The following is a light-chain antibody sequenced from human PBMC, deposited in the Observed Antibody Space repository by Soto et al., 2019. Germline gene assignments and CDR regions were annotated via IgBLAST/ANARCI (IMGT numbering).Light chain of an antibody. Sequence: EIVMTQSPATLSVSPGERAALSCRASQSVSSNLAWYLQKPGQAPRLLIYGASTRATGIPARFSGSGSGTEFTLTISSLQSEDFAVYSCQQYNNWPPTFGQGTKVEI. CDR2: GAS. CDR3: QQYNNWPPT. CDR1: QSVSSN. V-gene: IGKV3-15*01. J-gene: IGKJ1*01.